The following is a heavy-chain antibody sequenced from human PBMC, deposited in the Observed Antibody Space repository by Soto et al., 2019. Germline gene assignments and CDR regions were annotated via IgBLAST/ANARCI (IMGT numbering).Heavy chain of an antibody. D-gene: IGHD2-21*02. J-gene: IGHJ4*02. CDR2: ISGSGGST. Sequence: GGSLRLSCAASGFTFSSYAMSWVRQAPGKGLEWVSAISGSGGSTYYADSVKGRFTISRDNSKNTLYLQMNSLRAEDTAVYYCAKDSACGGDCYSNGPAEDYWGQGTLVTVSS. CDR3: AKDSACGGDCYSNGPAEDY. V-gene: IGHV3-23*01. CDR1: GFTFSSYA.